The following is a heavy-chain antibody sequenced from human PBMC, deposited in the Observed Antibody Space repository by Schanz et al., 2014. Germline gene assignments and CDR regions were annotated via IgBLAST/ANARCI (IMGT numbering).Heavy chain of an antibody. D-gene: IGHD6-13*01. V-gene: IGHV3-9*01. Sequence: EVQLVESGGGLVQPGRSLRLSCVASGFRFDDYAMHWVRQAPGKGLEWVSGMSWNAGSLGYGDSVKGRFTISRDNSKNTVNLQMNSLRAEDTAVYYCAKEKEEVAADGSFFDYWGRGTLVTVSS. CDR1: GFRFDDYA. CDR2: MSWNAGSL. CDR3: AKEKEEVAADGSFFDY. J-gene: IGHJ4*03.